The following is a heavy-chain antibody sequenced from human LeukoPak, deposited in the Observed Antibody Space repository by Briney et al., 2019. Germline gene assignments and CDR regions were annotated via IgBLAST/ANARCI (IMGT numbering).Heavy chain of an antibody. Sequence: GGSLRLSCAASGFTVSSNYMSWVRQAPGKGLEWDSAIYSGGSTYYADSVKGRFTISRDNSKNTLYPQMNSLRAEDTAVYYCARVRDGYNTLDYWGQGTLVTVSS. CDR1: GFTVSSNY. J-gene: IGHJ4*02. V-gene: IGHV3-53*01. D-gene: IGHD5-24*01. CDR3: ARVRDGYNTLDY. CDR2: IYSGGST.